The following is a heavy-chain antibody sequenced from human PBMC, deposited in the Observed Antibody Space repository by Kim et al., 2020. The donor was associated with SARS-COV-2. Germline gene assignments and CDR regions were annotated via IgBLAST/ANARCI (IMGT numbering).Heavy chain of an antibody. Sequence: ASVKVSCKASGYTFTSYAMHWVRQAPGQRLEWMGWINAGNGNTKYSQKFQGRVTITRDTSASTAYMELSSLRSEDTAMYYCARDIGIAATGADYWGQGTLVTVSS. CDR3: ARDIGIAATGADY. V-gene: IGHV1-3*01. D-gene: IGHD6-13*01. CDR1: GYTFTSYA. J-gene: IGHJ4*02. CDR2: INAGNGNT.